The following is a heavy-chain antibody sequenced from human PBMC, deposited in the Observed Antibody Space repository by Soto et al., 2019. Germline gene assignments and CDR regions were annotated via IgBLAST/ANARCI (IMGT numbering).Heavy chain of an antibody. Sequence: GSGPTLVNPTQTLTLTCTFSGFSLSTSGMCVSWIRQPPGKALEWLALIDWDDDKYYSTSLKTRLTISKDTSKNQVVLTMTNMYPVDTATYYCARIPDRGYSGYDYLAYFDYWGQGTLVTVS. V-gene: IGHV2-70*01. CDR3: ARIPDRGYSGYDYLAYFDY. CDR1: GFSLSTSGMC. CDR2: IDWDDDK. J-gene: IGHJ4*02. D-gene: IGHD5-12*01.